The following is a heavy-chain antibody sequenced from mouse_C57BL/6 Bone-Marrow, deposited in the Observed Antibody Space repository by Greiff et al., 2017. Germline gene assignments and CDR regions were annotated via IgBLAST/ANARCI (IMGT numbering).Heavy chain of an antibody. V-gene: IGHV1-67*01. J-gene: IGHJ3*01. CDR1: GYTFTDYA. Sequence: QVHVKQSGPELVRPGVSVKISCKGSGYTFTDYAMHWVKQSHAKSLEWIGVISTYYGDASYNQKFKDKATMTVDKSSSTAYMELARLTSEDSAVYYCARTVTKVEGFAYWGQGTLVTVSA. D-gene: IGHD2-12*01. CDR3: ARTVTKVEGFAY. CDR2: ISTYYGDA.